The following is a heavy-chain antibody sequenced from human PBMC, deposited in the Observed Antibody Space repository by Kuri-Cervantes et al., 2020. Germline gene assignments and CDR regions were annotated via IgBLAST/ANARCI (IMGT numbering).Heavy chain of an antibody. Sequence: GESLKISCAASGFIFSDYAIHWVRQAPGKGLEWVAVVSDDGSNRIYADSVKGRFTISRDNAKNSLYLQMNSLRAEDTAVYYCARENDYSSGYDWDYYYYGMDVWGQGTTVTVSS. CDR1: GFIFSDYA. J-gene: IGHJ6*02. V-gene: IGHV3-30-3*01. D-gene: IGHD5-12*01. CDR2: VSDDGSNR. CDR3: ARENDYSSGYDWDYYYYGMDV.